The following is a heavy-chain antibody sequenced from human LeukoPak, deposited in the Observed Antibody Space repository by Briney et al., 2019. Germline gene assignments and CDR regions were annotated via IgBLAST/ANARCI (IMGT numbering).Heavy chain of an antibody. J-gene: IGHJ4*02. CDR3: ARDERFGEFLPERLFDY. CDR2: INTNTGNP. V-gene: IGHV7-4-1*02. D-gene: IGHD3-10*01. Sequence: ASVKVSCKASGYTFTSYAMNWVRQAPGQGLEWMGWINTNTGNPTYAQGFTGRFVFSLDTSVSTAYLQISSLKAEDTAVYYCARDERFGEFLPERLFDYWGQGTLVTVSS. CDR1: GYTFTSYA.